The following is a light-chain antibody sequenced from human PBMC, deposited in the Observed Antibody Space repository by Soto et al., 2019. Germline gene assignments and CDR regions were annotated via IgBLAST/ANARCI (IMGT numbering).Light chain of an antibody. CDR1: NTDVGGYNY. J-gene: IGLJ3*02. V-gene: IGLV2-14*01. CDR2: EVR. CDR3: TSYAGSSTLV. Sequence: QSALTQPASVSGSPGQSITVSCTGTNTDVGGYNYVSWYQHRPGKAPRLMIYEVRNRLSGVSNRFSGSKSGNTASLTISGLQSEDEADYYCTSYAGSSTLVFGGGTKLTVL.